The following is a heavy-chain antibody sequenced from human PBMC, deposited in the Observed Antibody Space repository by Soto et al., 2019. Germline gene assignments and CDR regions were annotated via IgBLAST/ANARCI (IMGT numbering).Heavy chain of an antibody. CDR3: ARVLPGFWYFDY. D-gene: IGHD3-10*01. Sequence: GGSLRLSCAASGFTFSNYDMHWVRQATGKGLEWVSGIGTAGDTYSPGSVKGRFTISRENAKNSLYLHMNSLRAEDTAVYYCARVLPGFWYFDYWGQGTLVTVSS. V-gene: IGHV3-13*01. CDR2: IGTAGDT. CDR1: GFTFSNYD. J-gene: IGHJ4*02.